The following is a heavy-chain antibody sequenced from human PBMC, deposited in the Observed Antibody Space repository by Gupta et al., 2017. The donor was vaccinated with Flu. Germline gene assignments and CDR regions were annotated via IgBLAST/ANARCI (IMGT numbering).Heavy chain of an antibody. CDR3: AKEVIAVNGDGAFDI. V-gene: IGHV3-7*01. CDR2: INQGGSAK. CDR1: ASIFDKYS. J-gene: IGHJ3*02. D-gene: IGHD2-21*01. Sequence: VQLAASGGDYVPRGGSLRLPCAASASIFDKYSMSWVRQAPGKGLEWMANINQGGSAKYYVESVKGRFTIARDNAKNSLYLQMNSLRAEGTGAYYCAKEVIAVNGDGAFDIWGQGTTVTVSS.